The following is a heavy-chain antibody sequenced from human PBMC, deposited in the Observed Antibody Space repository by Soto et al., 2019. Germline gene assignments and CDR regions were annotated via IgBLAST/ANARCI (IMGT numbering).Heavy chain of an antibody. CDR2: ISGGGGTT. CDR1: GFTFSSYA. Sequence: EVQLLESGGGLVQPGGSLRLSCAASGFTFSSYAMSWVCQAPGKGLEWVSTISGGGGTTYYADSVKGRFTISRDKSKNTLYLQMNSLRAEDTAIYYCGKGRYSRCWNYFDYWCQRALVTVSS. D-gene: IGHD6-19*01. CDR3: GKGRYSRCWNYFDY. V-gene: IGHV3-23*01. J-gene: IGHJ4*02.